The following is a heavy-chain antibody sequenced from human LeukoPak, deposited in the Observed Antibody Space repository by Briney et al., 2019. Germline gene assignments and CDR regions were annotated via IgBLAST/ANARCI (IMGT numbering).Heavy chain of an antibody. D-gene: IGHD5-24*01. Sequence: GGSLRPSCAASGLTFSSYSMNWVRQAPGKGLEWVSSISSSSSYIYYADSVKGRFTISRDNAKNSLYLQMNSLRAEDTAVYYCAIPRDGPGYFDLWGRGTLVTVSS. CDR1: GLTFSSYS. CDR2: ISSSSSYI. V-gene: IGHV3-21*01. J-gene: IGHJ2*01. CDR3: AIPRDGPGYFDL.